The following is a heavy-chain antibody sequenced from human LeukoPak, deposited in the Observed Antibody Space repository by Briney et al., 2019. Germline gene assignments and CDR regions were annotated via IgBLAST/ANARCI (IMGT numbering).Heavy chain of an antibody. J-gene: IGHJ4*02. Sequence: SETLSLTCTVSGGSISSYYWSWIRQPPGEGLEWIGFIYHSGSTNYNPSLKSRVTMFEDKSKNQFSLRLYSVTVADTAVYYCARHFAYSSSSYFDYWGQGSLVTVSS. CDR2: IYHSGST. CDR1: GGSISSYY. V-gene: IGHV4-59*08. CDR3: ARHFAYSSSSYFDY. D-gene: IGHD6-6*01.